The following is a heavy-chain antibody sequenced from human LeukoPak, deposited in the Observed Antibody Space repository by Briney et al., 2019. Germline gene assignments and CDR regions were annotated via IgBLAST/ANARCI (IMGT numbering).Heavy chain of an antibody. CDR2: INPNSGGT. CDR3: ARVGEGLNDAFDI. CDR1: LYTFTGYY. V-gene: IGHV1-2*05. J-gene: IGHJ3*02. Sequence: ASVKVSCKASLYTFTGYYMNWVRQGPRQGREWMGRINPNSGGTNYAQKLQGRVIMTRDTSISTAYMELGRLRSDGTGVYHCARVGEGLNDAFDIWGRGTMVTVSS. D-gene: IGHD1-26*01.